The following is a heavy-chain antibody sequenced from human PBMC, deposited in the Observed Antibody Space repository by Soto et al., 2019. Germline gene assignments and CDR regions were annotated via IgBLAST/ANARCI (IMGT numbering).Heavy chain of an antibody. D-gene: IGHD3-10*01. Sequence: QVQLVQSGAEVKKPGASVKVSCKASGYTFTSYGISWVRQAPGQGLEWLGWISAYNGNTNYAQKLQGRVTMTTHTSTSTAYMELRSLRPDDTAVYYCARDRDQPELWNWFDPWGQGTLVTVSS. CDR1: GYTFTSYG. V-gene: IGHV1-18*01. J-gene: IGHJ5*02. CDR3: ARDRDQPELWNWFDP. CDR2: ISAYNGNT.